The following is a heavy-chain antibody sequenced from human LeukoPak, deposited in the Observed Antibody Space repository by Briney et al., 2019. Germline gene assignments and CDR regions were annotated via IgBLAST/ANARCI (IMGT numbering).Heavy chain of an antibody. V-gene: IGHV3-23*01. CDR1: GFIFSSYD. Sequence: GGSLRLSCAASGFIFSSYDVSWVRQARGKGLEWVSTIRGSGGSTYCADSVKGRFTISRDNSKNTVYLQMNSLRAEDTAVYYCAKDRSCTNDVCHGDFDYWGQGTLVTVSS. CDR3: AKDRSCTNDVCHGDFDY. CDR2: IRGSGGST. D-gene: IGHD2-8*01. J-gene: IGHJ4*02.